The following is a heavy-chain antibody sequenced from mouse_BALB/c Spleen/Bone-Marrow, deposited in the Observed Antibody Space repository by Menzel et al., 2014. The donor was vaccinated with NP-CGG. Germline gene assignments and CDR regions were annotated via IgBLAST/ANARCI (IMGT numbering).Heavy chain of an antibody. CDR1: GFDSRRYW. V-gene: IGHV4-1*02. CDR2: INPESSTI. D-gene: IGHD2-3*01. Sequence: EVHLVESGGGLVQPGGSLKLSCAASGFDSRRYWMSWVRQVPGKGLEWIGEINPESSTINYTPSLKDKFIISRDNAKNTLYLQMSKVRSEDTALYYCARLGYYGYFVDWGQGTTLTVSS. CDR3: ARLGYYGYFVD. J-gene: IGHJ2*01.